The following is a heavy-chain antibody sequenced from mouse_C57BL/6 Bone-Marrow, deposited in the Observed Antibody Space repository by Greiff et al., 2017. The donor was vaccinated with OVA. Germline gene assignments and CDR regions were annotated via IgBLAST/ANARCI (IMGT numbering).Heavy chain of an antibody. D-gene: IGHD2-3*01. CDR1: GFTFSSYT. J-gene: IGHJ4*01. Sequence: DVMLVESGGGLVKPGGSLKLSCAASGFTFSSYTMSWVRQTPETRLEWVATISGGGGNTYYPDSVKGRFTISRDNAKNTLYLQMSSLRSEDTALYYCARRDGYYLFWYAMDYWGQGTSVTVSS. CDR3: ARRDGYYLFWYAMDY. CDR2: ISGGGGNT. V-gene: IGHV5-9*01.